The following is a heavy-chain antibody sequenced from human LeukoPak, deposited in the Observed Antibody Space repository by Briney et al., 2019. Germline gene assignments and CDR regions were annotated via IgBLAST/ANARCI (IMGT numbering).Heavy chain of an antibody. CDR1: GLFFSRYQ. CDR2: IRDDDTTI. J-gene: IGHJ4*02. CDR3: ARGHGTSWFPFDS. V-gene: IGHV3-48*03. D-gene: IGHD6-13*01. Sequence: GGPLPLFCTRSGLFFSRYQMNWLRHAPGEGGEWVQHIRDDDTTISYADSLKGRFTISRDDAKSSLYQEMKSLRAEDTAIYYCARGHGTSWFPFDSWGQGTLVTVSS.